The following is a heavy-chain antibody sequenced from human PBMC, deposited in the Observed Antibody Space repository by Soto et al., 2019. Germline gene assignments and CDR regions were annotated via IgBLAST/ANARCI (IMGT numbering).Heavy chain of an antibody. J-gene: IGHJ4*02. CDR3: AKGLYYYDSSGWDY. V-gene: IGHV3-23*01. CDR1: GFTFSSYA. CDR2: ISGSGGST. D-gene: IGHD3-22*01. Sequence: GGSLRLSCAASGFTFSSYAMSWVRQAPGKGLEWVSAISGSGGSTYYADSVKGRFTISRDNSKNTLYLQMNSLRAEDTAVYYCAKGLYYYDSSGWDYWGQGTLVTAPQ.